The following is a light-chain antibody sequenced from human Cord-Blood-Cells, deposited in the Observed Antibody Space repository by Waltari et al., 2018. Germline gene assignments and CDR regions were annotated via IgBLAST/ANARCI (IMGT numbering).Light chain of an antibody. Sequence: QSALTQPASVSGSPGQSITISCTGTSSAVGSYNLVSWYQQHPGKAPKLMIYEVSKRPSGVSNRFSGSKSGNTASLTISGLQAEDEADYYCCSYAGDVVFGGGTKLTVL. V-gene: IGLV2-23*02. J-gene: IGLJ2*01. CDR1: SSAVGSYNL. CDR3: CSYAGDVV. CDR2: EVS.